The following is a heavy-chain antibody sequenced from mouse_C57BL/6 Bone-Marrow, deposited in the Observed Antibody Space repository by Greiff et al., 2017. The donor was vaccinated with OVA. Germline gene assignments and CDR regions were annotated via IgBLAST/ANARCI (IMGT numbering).Heavy chain of an antibody. CDR2: ISGGGGNT. V-gene: IGHV5-9*01. CDR3: ARQRGLGRLAY. CDR1: GFTFSSYT. D-gene: IGHD4-1*01. Sequence: EVQRVESGGGLVKPGGSLKLSCAASGFTFSSYTLSWVRQTPEKRLEWVATISGGGGNTYYPDSVKGRFTISRDNAKNTLYLQMSSLRSEDTALYYCARQRGLGRLAYWGQGTLVTVSA. J-gene: IGHJ3*01.